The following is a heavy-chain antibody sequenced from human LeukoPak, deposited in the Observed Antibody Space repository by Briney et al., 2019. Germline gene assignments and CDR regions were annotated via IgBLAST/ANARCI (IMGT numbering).Heavy chain of an antibody. J-gene: IGHJ4*02. Sequence: PGGAVRLSCAASGFTFSSYSMNWVRQAPGKGLEWVSSISSSSSYIYYADSVKGRFTISRDNAKNSLYLQMNSLRAEDTAVYYCARSSIAASIDYWGQGTLVTVSS. CDR1: GFTFSSYS. CDR3: ARSSIAASIDY. V-gene: IGHV3-21*01. D-gene: IGHD6-6*01. CDR2: ISSSSSYI.